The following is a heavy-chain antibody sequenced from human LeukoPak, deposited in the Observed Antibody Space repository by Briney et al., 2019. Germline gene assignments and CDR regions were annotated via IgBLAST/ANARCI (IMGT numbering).Heavy chain of an antibody. V-gene: IGHV4-39*07. D-gene: IGHD3-3*01. CDR1: GGSISSSSYY. CDR3: ASIFYDFWSGYYPRYSYAFDI. J-gene: IGHJ3*02. Sequence: SETLSLTCTVSGGSISSSSYYWGWIRQPPGKGLEWIGSINYSGSTYYNPSLKSRVTISVDTPKNQFSLKLSSVTAADTAVYYCASIFYDFWSGYYPRYSYAFDIWGQGTMVTVSS. CDR2: INYSGST.